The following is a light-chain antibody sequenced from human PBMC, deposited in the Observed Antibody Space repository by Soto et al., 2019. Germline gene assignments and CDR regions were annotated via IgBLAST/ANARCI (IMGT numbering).Light chain of an antibody. CDR1: QSVSSY. J-gene: IGKJ2*01. CDR2: DAS. V-gene: IGKV3-11*01. CDR3: QQRSNWPPAT. Sequence: EIVLTQSPATLSLSPGERATLSCRASQSVSSYLAWYQQKPGQAPRLLIYDASNRATGTPARFSGSGSGTDFTLTISSLEPEDFAVYYCQQRSNWPPATFGQGTKPEIK.